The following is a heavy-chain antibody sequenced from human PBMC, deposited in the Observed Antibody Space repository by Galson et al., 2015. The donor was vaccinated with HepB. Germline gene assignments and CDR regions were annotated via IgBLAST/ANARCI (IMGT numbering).Heavy chain of an antibody. J-gene: IGHJ4*02. D-gene: IGHD2-15*01. Sequence: SETLSLTCTVSGGSISSYYWSWIRQPPGKGLEWIGYIYYSGSTNYNPSLKGRVTISVDTSKNQFSLKLSSVTAADTAVYYCARSHSWANFDYWGQGTLVTVSS. CDR1: GGSISSYY. CDR3: ARSHSWANFDY. V-gene: IGHV4-59*01. CDR2: IYYSGST.